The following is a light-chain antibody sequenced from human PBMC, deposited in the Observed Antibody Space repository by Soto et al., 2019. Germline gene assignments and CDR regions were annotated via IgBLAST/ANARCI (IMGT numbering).Light chain of an antibody. J-gene: IGKJ1*01. CDR1: QSGSDSY. Sequence: EIVMTQSPGTLSLSPGEIATLSFSASQSGSDSYLAWYQQKPGQPPRLLIYGVSSRAYGIPDRFSGSGSGTDFTLTISRLEPEDFAVYYCQHYGYPQWTFGQGTKVDI. CDR3: QHYGYPQWT. CDR2: GVS. V-gene: IGKV3-20*01.